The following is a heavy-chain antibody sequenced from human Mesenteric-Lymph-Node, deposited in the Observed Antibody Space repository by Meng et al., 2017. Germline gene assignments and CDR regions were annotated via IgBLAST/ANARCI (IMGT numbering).Heavy chain of an antibody. D-gene: IGHD5-18*01. CDR2: ISSSSSYI. Sequence: GESLKISCAASGFTFSSYSMNWVRQAPGKGLEWVSSISSSSSYIYYADSVKGRFTISRDNAKNSLYLQMNSLRAEDTALYYCARGEDTAMVFDYWGQGTLVTVSS. CDR3: ARGEDTAMVFDY. V-gene: IGHV3-21*04. J-gene: IGHJ4*02. CDR1: GFTFSSYS.